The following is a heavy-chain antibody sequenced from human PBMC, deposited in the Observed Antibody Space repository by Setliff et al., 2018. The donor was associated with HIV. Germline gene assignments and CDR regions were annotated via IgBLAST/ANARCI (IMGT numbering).Heavy chain of an antibody. D-gene: IGHD3-16*01. CDR1: GYTFTSYD. CDR3: ARDRYYDYVWGSLLGYYYGMDV. CDR2: MNPNSGNT. V-gene: IGHV1-8*03. Sequence: ASVKVSCKASGYTFTSYDINWVRQATGQGLEWMGWMNPNSGNTGYAQKFQGRVTITRNTSISTAYMELSSLRSEDTAVYYCARDRYYDYVWGSLLGYYYGMDVWGQGTTGTV. J-gene: IGHJ6*02.